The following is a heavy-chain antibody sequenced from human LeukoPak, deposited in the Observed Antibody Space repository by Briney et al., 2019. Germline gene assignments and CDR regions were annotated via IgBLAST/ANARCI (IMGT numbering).Heavy chain of an antibody. D-gene: IGHD3-10*01. CDR3: AKDQELWFEPIYYYYGMDV. Sequence: GGSLRLSCAASGFTFSSYAMRWVRQAAAKGLEWVSAISGSGGSTYYADSVKGRFTISRDNSKNTLYLQMNSLRAEDTAVYYCAKDQELWFEPIYYYYGMDVWGQGTTVTVSS. V-gene: IGHV3-23*01. CDR1: GFTFSSYA. CDR2: ISGSGGST. J-gene: IGHJ6*02.